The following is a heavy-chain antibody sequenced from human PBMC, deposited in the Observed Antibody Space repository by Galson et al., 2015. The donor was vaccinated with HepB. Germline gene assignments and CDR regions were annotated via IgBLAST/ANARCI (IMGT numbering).Heavy chain of an antibody. CDR1: GYTVTRYS. CDR2: INGGDGDT. CDR3: AMSNIAAVGVPDH. V-gene: IGHV1-3*01. Sequence: QSGAEVKKPGESLKISCKASGYTVTRYSVHWVRQAPGQRLEWMGWINGGDGDTKYSQKFQGRVTITRDTFATIVYMELSSLTSADTAVYYCAMSNIAAVGVPDHWGQGNLVTVSS. J-gene: IGHJ5*02. D-gene: IGHD6-13*01.